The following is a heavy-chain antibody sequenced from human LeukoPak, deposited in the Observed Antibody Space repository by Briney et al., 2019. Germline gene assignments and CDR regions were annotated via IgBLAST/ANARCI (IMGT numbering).Heavy chain of an antibody. J-gene: IGHJ6*03. CDR3: ARGLVGATYYYYYMDV. V-gene: IGHV4-59*01. CDR1: GGSISSYY. Sequence: PSETLSLTCTVSGGSISSYYWSWIRQPPGKGLEWIGYIYYSGSTNYNPSLKSRVTISVDTSKNQFSLKLSSVTAADTAVYYCARGLVGATYYYYYMDVWGKGTTATVSS. CDR2: IYYSGST. D-gene: IGHD1-26*01.